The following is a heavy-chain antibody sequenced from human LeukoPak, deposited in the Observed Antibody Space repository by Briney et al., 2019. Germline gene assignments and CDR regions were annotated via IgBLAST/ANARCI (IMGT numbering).Heavy chain of an antibody. V-gene: IGHV3-30*04. D-gene: IGHD6-13*01. CDR2: ISYDGSNK. CDR1: GFTFSSYA. Sequence: GGSLRLSCAASGFTFSSYAMHWVRQAPGKGLEWVAVISYDGSNKYYADSVKGRFTISRDNSKNTLYLQMNSLRAEDTAVYYCARDQSSSFLWGNWFDPWGQGTLVTVSS. J-gene: IGHJ5*02. CDR3: ARDQSSSFLWGNWFDP.